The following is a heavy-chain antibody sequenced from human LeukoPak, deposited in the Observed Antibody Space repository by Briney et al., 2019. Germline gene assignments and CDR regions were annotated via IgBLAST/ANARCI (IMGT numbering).Heavy chain of an antibody. CDR1: GGSISSGGYY. V-gene: IGHV4-31*03. Sequence: PSETLSLTCTVSGGSISSGGYYWSWIRQHPGKGLEWIGYIYYSGSTYYNPSLKSRVTISVDTSKNQFSLKLSSVTAADTAVYYCAREGHDFWSGSRGWFDPWGPGTLVTVSS. J-gene: IGHJ5*02. CDR2: IYYSGST. CDR3: AREGHDFWSGSRGWFDP. D-gene: IGHD3-3*01.